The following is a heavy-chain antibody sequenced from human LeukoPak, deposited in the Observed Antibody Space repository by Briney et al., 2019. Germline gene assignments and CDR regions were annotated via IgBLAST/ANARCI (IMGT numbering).Heavy chain of an antibody. CDR2: IDHSGST. Sequence: SETLSLTCTVSGYSISSGYYWGWIRQPPGKGLEWTGSIDHSGSTYYNPSLKSRITISVDTSKNQFSLKLTSVTAADTAVYYCARELITKADAFDIWGQGTMVTVSS. J-gene: IGHJ3*02. CDR1: GYSISSGYY. D-gene: IGHD1-20*01. V-gene: IGHV4-38-2*02. CDR3: ARELITKADAFDI.